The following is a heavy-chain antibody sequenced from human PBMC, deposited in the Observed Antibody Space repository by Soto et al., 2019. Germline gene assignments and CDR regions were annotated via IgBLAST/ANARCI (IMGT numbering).Heavy chain of an antibody. V-gene: IGHV1-8*02. CDR3: ARGNSYYYYYGMDV. CDR1: GYTFTSYG. CDR2: MNPNSGNT. Sequence: GASVKVSCKASGYTFTSYGISWVRQAPGQGLEWMGWMNPNSGNTGYAQKFQGRVTITRNTSISTAYMELSSLRSEDTAVYYCARGNSYYYYYGMDVWGQGTTVTVSS. J-gene: IGHJ6*02.